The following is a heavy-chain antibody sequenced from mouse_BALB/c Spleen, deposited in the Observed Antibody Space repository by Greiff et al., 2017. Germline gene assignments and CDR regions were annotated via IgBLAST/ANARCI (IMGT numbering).Heavy chain of an antibody. Sequence: EVMLVESGGGLVKPGGSLKLSCAASGFTFSDYYMYWVRQTPEKRLEWVATISDGGSYTYYPDSVKGRFTISRDNAKNNLYLQMSSLKSEDTAMYYCARASTRFAYWGQGTLVTVSA. V-gene: IGHV5-4*02. D-gene: IGHD5-1*01. CDR3: ARASTRFAY. J-gene: IGHJ3*01. CDR2: ISDGGSYT. CDR1: GFTFSDYY.